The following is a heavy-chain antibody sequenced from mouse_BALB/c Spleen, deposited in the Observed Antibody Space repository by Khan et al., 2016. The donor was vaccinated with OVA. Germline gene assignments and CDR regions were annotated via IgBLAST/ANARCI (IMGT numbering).Heavy chain of an antibody. CDR1: GYTFTNYW. J-gene: IGHJ1*01. CDR2: IYPGGYFT. CDR3: AGGATWCFDV. V-gene: IGHV1-63*02. D-gene: IGHD1-1*02. Sequence: QVQLQQSGGEVVRPGTSVKISCKASGYTFTNYWLGWIRQRPGHGLEWIGDIYPGGYFTNYNEKFKGKATLTVDTSSSTANMQLSSLTSEDSAVFVFAGGATWCFDVWGEGTTVTVSS.